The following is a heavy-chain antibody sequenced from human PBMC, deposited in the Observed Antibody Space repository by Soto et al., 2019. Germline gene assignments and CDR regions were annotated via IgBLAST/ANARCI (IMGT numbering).Heavy chain of an antibody. V-gene: IGHV3-21*04. CDR2: ISSSGSTI. D-gene: IGHD4-17*01. CDR3: ARDRTRYGDYVENWFDP. J-gene: IGHJ5*02. Sequence: PGGSLRLSCAASGFTFSTYAMTWVRQAPGKGLEWVSAISSSGSTIYYADSVKGRFTISRDNAKNSLYLQMNSLRAEDTAVYYCARDRTRYGDYVENWFDPWGQGTLVTVSS. CDR1: GFTFSTYA.